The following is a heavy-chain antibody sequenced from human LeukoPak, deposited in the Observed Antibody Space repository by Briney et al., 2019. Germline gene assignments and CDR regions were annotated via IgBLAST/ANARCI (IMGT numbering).Heavy chain of an antibody. D-gene: IGHD6-13*01. V-gene: IGHV4-34*01. CDR3: ARDDSSSSFSL. CDR2: INHSGST. Sequence: SETLSLTCAVYGGSLSGYYWTWIRQPPGKGLEWIGEINHSGSTNYNPSLKSRVTLSRDTSKNQFSLKLTSVTAADTAVYYCARDDSSSSFSLWGQGTLVTVSS. J-gene: IGHJ4*02. CDR1: GGSLSGYY.